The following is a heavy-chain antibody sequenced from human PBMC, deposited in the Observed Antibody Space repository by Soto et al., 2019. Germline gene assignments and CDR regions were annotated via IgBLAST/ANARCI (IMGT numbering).Heavy chain of an antibody. J-gene: IGHJ4*02. CDR2: MNPNSGNT. Sequence: QVQLVQSGAEVKKPGASVRVSCKTSGYTFTSYDINWVRQATGQGLEWMGWMNPNSGNTGYAQKFQGRVTMTRKTSISTAYMELSSLRSEDTAGYYCARPPNPGFSASGYYFDFWGQGTLVTVSS. CDR1: GYTFTSYD. D-gene: IGHD1-26*01. V-gene: IGHV1-8*01. CDR3: ARPPNPGFSASGYYFDF.